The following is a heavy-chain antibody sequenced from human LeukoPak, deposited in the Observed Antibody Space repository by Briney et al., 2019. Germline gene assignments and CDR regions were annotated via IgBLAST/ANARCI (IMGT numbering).Heavy chain of an antibody. CDR2: INTSGASA. J-gene: IGHJ5*02. V-gene: IGHV1-46*01. Sequence: ASVKVSCKASGYTFTSYSIHWVRQAPGQGLEWMGIINTSGASAMYAQKFHGRVTMTRDMSTATVYLDLSSLGFDDTAVYYCARGHGSGSTNWFDPWGQGTLVTVSS. CDR3: ARGHGSGSTNWFDP. CDR1: GYTFTSYS. D-gene: IGHD3-10*01.